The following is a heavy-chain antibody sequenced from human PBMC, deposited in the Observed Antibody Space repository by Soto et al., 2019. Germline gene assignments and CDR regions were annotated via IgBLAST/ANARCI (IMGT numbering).Heavy chain of an antibody. CDR2: INHSGST. Sequence: PSETLSLTSAVYGGSFTGYYWSWIRQPPGNGLEWIGEINHSGSTNYNPSLKSRVTISVDTSKNQFSLKLSSVTAADTAVYYCARGATYYDFWSGVWFDPWGQGTLVTVSS. J-gene: IGHJ5*02. V-gene: IGHV4-34*01. CDR3: ARGATYYDFWSGVWFDP. CDR1: GGSFTGYY. D-gene: IGHD3-3*01.